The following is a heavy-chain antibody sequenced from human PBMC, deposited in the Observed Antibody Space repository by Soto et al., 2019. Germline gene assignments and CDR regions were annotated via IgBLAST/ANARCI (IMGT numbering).Heavy chain of an antibody. CDR3: XXXXXXXXATH. Sequence: QVQLQQWGAGLLKPSETLSLNCAVNGGSLSGYYWSWIRQPPGKGLEWIGEIKDGGRTNYSPSLKSRATISSDTSNNQFSLRLXSVXXXDXGVXXXXXXXXXXXATHWDQGTLVTVSS. V-gene: IGHV4-34*01. D-gene: IGHD5-12*01. J-gene: IGHJ4*02. CDR1: GGSLSGYY. CDR2: IKDGGRT.